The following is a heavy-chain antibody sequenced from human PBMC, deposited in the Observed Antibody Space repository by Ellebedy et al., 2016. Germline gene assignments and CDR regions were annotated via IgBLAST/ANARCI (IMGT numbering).Heavy chain of an antibody. CDR3: AKDRANVLLWFGSQRGFDY. V-gene: IGHV3-30*18. J-gene: IGHJ4*02. Sequence: GGSLRLSXAASGFTFSSYGMHWVRQAPGKGLEWVAVISYDGSNKYYADSVKGRFTISRDNSKNTLYLQMNSLRAEDTAVYYCAKDRANVLLWFGSQRGFDYWGKGTLVTVSS. D-gene: IGHD3-10*01. CDR1: GFTFSSYG. CDR2: ISYDGSNK.